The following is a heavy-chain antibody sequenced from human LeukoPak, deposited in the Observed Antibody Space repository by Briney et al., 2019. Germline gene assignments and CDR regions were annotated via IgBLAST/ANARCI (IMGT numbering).Heavy chain of an antibody. CDR2: VRNDGSDT. J-gene: IGHJ4*02. D-gene: IGHD4-23*01. CDR1: GLTFTSHG. Sequence: GASLRLSCTTYGLTFTSHGFHWLRQVVGKRLEWVAFVRNDGSDTYHANSVQGRFSISRDNSKNTLYLQMNSLRVEDTAIYYCARDRGKDYFDSWGQGTQVTVPS. V-gene: IGHV3-30*02. CDR3: ARDRGKDYFDS.